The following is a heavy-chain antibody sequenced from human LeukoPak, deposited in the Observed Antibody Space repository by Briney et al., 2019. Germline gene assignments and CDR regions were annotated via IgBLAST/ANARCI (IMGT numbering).Heavy chain of an antibody. D-gene: IGHD3-16*01. CDR1: GFTFSGFA. V-gene: IGHV3-23*01. CDR3: AKDYAVGSIDY. Sequence: GGSLRLSCAASGFTFSGFAMSWIRQAPGKGLEWVSSISRSGESTFYEDSVRGRFTISRENSKKTVSLQMESLRAEDTALYCCAKDYAVGSIDYWGQGTLVTVSS. CDR2: ISRSGEST. J-gene: IGHJ4*02.